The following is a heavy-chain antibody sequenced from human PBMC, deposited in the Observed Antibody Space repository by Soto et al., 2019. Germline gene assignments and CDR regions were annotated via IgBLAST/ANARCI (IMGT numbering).Heavy chain of an antibody. CDR1: GGTFSSYA. CDR3: ARGIRYQLLGRGYYYYGMDV. Sequence: SVKVSCKASGGTFSSYAISWVRQAPGQGLEWMGGIIPIFGTANYAQKFQGRVTITADESTSTAYMELSSLRSEDTAVYYCARGIRYQLLGRGYYYYGMDVWCQGNTVSVS. CDR2: IIPIFGTA. D-gene: IGHD2-2*01. J-gene: IGHJ6*02. V-gene: IGHV1-69*13.